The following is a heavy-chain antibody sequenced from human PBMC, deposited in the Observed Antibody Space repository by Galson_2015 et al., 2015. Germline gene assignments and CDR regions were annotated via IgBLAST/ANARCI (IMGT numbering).Heavy chain of an antibody. CDR2: IYWDADT. V-gene: IGHV2-5*02. Sequence: PALVKPTQTLTLTCTFSGFSLSTSGVGVGWIRQPPGKALEWLALIYWDADTRYSPSLKSRLTITTDTSKNQVVLTMTNMDPVDTATYCCAHRRSRSSWSSTSYFDYWGQGTLVTVSS. CDR3: AHRRSRSSWSSTSYFDY. CDR1: GFSLSTSGVG. D-gene: IGHD6-13*01. J-gene: IGHJ4*02.